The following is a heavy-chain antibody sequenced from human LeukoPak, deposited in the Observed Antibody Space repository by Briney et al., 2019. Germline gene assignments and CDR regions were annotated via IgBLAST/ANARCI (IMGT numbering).Heavy chain of an antibody. D-gene: IGHD1-26*01. Sequence: ASVKVSCKASGYTFTSYDINWVRQATGQGLEWMGWMNPNSGNTGYAQKFQGRVTMTRNTSISTAYMELSSLRSEDTAVYYCARGAGGSYYYVDAFDIWGQGTMVTVSS. CDR3: ARGAGGSYYYVDAFDI. CDR2: MNPNSGNT. J-gene: IGHJ3*02. V-gene: IGHV1-8*01. CDR1: GYTFTSYD.